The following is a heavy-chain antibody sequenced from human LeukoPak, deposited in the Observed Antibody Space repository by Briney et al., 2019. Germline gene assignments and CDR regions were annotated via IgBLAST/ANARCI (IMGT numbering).Heavy chain of an antibody. CDR1: GGSISSYY. CDR3: ARHRTARGRGWFDP. V-gene: IGHV4-59*08. J-gene: IGHJ5*02. D-gene: IGHD1-1*01. CDR2: IYYSGST. Sequence: TSETLSLTCTVSGGSISSYYWSWIRQLPGKGLEWIGYIYYSGSTNYNPSLKSRVTISVDTSKNQFSLKLSSVTAADTAVYYCARHRTARGRGWFDPWGQGTLVTVSS.